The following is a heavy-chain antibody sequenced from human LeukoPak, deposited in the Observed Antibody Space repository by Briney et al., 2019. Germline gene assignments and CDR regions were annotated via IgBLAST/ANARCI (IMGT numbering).Heavy chain of an antibody. Sequence: GGSLRLSCAASGGSIGEYWMSWVRQAPGKGLEWVANINHVGSETYNVDSVRRLFTTSRNSAMNLLYLLMNSMRAEATVMYYCAKGTLRYSSCYEYWGPGTPVTVSS. CDR1: GGSIGEYW. V-gene: IGHV3-7*03. CDR2: INHVGSET. D-gene: IGHD6-19*01. CDR3: AKGTLRYSSCYEY. J-gene: IGHJ4*02.